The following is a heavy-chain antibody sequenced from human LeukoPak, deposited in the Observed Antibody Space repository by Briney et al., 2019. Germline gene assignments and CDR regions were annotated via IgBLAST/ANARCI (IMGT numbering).Heavy chain of an antibody. CDR3: ARVPLGYYFDY. D-gene: IGHD3-16*01. J-gene: IGHJ4*02. CDR1: GFTFSSYS. CDR2: IGSSSSYI. V-gene: IGHV3-21*01. Sequence: GGSLRLSCAASGFTFSSYSMNWVRQAPGKGLEWVSSIGSSSSYIYYADSVKGRFTISRDNAKNSLYLQMNSLRAEDTAVYYCARVPLGYYFDYWGQGTPVTVSS.